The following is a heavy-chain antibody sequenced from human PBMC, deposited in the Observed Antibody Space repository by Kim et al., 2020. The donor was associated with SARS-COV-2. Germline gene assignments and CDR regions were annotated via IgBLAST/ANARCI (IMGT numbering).Heavy chain of an antibody. CDR2: IYHSGST. V-gene: IGHV4-38-2*02. CDR1: GYSISSGYY. CDR3: ARDRRELVRGVITYFDY. Sequence: SETLSLTCTVSGYSISSGYYWGWIRQPPGKGLEWIGSIYHSGSTYYNPSLKSRVTISVDTSKNQFSLKLSSVTAADTAVYYCARDRRELVRGVITYFDYWGQGTLVTVSS. J-gene: IGHJ4*02. D-gene: IGHD3-10*01.